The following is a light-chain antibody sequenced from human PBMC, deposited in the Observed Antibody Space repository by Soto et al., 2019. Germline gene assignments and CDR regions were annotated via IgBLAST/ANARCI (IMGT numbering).Light chain of an antibody. CDR2: AAS. CDR3: QQSYSSPQMYT. Sequence: DIQMTQSPSSLSASVGDRVTITCRASQTISSSLNWYQQKPGKAPDLLIYAASNLQSGVPSRFSGSGSGSDFILTISSLQPEDFATYYCQQSYSSPQMYTFGQGTRLEIK. V-gene: IGKV1-39*01. J-gene: IGKJ2*01. CDR1: QTISSS.